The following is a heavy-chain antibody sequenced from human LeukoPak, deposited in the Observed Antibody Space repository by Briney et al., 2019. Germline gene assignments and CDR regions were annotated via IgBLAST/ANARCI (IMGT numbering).Heavy chain of an antibody. CDR3: ARDYYGSGSYYN. CDR2: IYYSGST. CDR1: GGSISSYY. V-gene: IGHV4-59*01. Sequence: SETLSLTCTVSGGSISSYYWRWIRQPPGKGLEWIGYIYYSGSTNYNPSLKSRVTISVDTSKNQFSLKLSSVTAADTAVYYCARDYYGSGSYYNWGQGTLVTVSS. J-gene: IGHJ4*02. D-gene: IGHD3-10*01.